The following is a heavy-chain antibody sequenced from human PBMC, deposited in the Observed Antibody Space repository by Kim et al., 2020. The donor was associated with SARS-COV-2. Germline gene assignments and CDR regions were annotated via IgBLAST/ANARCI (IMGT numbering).Heavy chain of an antibody. D-gene: IGHD6-19*01. Sequence: NYNPSLKSRVTISVDTAKNQFSLKLSSVTAADTAVYYCARGYSSGWMFDPWGQGTLVTVSS. J-gene: IGHJ5*02. CDR3: ARGYSSGWMFDP. V-gene: IGHV4-59*09.